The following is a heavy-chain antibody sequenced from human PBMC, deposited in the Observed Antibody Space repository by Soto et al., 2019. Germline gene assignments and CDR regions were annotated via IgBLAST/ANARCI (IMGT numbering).Heavy chain of an antibody. Sequence: QVQLQESGPGLVKPSETLSVTCTVSGGSVSSRSHFWSWIRQPPGGGLQWIGYIFYSGSTNYNPSLKSRATLSVDTSRNQFSLRLTSVTAADTAFYYWARYDAESGSNKIDPWGQGTRVTVSS. J-gene: IGHJ5*02. D-gene: IGHD5-12*01. V-gene: IGHV4-61*01. CDR1: GGSVSSRSHF. CDR3: ARYDAESGSNKIDP. CDR2: IFYSGST.